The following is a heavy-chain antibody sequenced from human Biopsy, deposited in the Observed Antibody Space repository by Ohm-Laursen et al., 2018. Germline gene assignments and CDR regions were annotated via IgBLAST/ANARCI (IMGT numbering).Heavy chain of an antibody. Sequence: TLSLTWTVSGDSISSDYYWTWIRQVPGEGLEWIAYMHHSGPTYTYYNPSLKSRVAISVEVSKNQFSLRLSSVTAADTAVYYCASLGRYCSGENCYGIDYWGQGTLVTVSS. CDR3: ASLGRYCSGENCYGIDY. CDR2: MHHSGPT. V-gene: IGHV4-31*02. CDR1: GDSISSDYY. J-gene: IGHJ4*02. D-gene: IGHD2-15*01.